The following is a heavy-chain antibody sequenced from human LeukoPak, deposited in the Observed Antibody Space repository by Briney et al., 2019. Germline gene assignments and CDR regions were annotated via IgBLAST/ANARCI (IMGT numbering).Heavy chain of an antibody. Sequence: SETLSLTCAVYGGSFSGYYWSWIRQPPGKGLEWIGEINHSGSTNYNPSLKSRVTISVDTSKNQFSLKLSSVTAADTAVYYCARGITTVTTNWFDPWGQGTLVTVSS. D-gene: IGHD4-11*01. CDR2: INHSGST. CDR1: GGSFSGYY. CDR3: ARGITTVTTNWFDP. V-gene: IGHV4-34*01. J-gene: IGHJ5*02.